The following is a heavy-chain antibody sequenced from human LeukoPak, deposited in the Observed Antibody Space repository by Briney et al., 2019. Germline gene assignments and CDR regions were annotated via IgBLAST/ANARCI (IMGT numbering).Heavy chain of an antibody. Sequence: SETLSLTCAVYGGSFSGYYWSWIRQPPGKGLEWIGEINHSGSTNYNPSLKSRVTISVDTSKNQFSLKLSSVTAADTAVYYCARGEMTTVTTHFDYWGQGTLVTVSS. CDR1: GGSFSGYY. CDR2: INHSGST. V-gene: IGHV4-34*01. CDR3: ARGEMTTVTTHFDY. J-gene: IGHJ4*02. D-gene: IGHD4-11*01.